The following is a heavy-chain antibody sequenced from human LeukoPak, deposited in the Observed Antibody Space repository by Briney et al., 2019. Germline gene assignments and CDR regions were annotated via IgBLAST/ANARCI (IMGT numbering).Heavy chain of an antibody. CDR1: GFTFDDYA. V-gene: IGHV3-9*03. Sequence: GRSLRLSCAASGFTFDDYAMHWVRQAPGKGLEWVSGITWNSGTIDYADSVEGRFTISRDNAKNSLYLQMNSLRAEDMALYYCAKVLERLDLRNAFDIWGQGTMVTVFS. CDR3: AKVLERLDLRNAFDI. D-gene: IGHD1-1*01. J-gene: IGHJ3*02. CDR2: ITWNSGTI.